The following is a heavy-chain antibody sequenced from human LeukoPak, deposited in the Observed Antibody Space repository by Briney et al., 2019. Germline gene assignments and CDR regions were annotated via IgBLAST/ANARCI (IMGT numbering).Heavy chain of an antibody. V-gene: IGHV3-7*01. Sequence: GGSLRLSCADSGFTFSSYWLRWVRQAPGKGLEGVANIKQDGSEKYYVDSVKGRFTISRDNAKNSLYLQMNSLRAEDTAVYYCARDLDDDYAVDYWGQGTLVTVSS. CDR1: GFTFSSYW. D-gene: IGHD4-17*01. CDR2: IKQDGSEK. J-gene: IGHJ4*02. CDR3: ARDLDDDYAVDY.